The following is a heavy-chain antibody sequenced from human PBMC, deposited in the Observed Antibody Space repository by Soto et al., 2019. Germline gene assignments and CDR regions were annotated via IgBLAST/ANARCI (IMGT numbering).Heavy chain of an antibody. V-gene: IGHV4-59*01. CDR3: ARDGGNSIGWYDFHY. D-gene: IGHD6-19*01. CDR2: TYYSGST. J-gene: IGHJ4*02. Sequence: SETLSLTCTVSGGSISSYYLSWIRQPPGKGLEWIGYTYYSGSTNYNPSLKSRVTISVDTSKNQFSLKLSSVTAADTAVYYCARDGGNSIGWYDFHYWGQGTLVSSPQ. CDR1: GGSISSYY.